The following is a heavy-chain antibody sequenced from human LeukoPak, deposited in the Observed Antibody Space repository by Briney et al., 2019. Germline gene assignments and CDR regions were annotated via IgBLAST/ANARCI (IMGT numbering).Heavy chain of an antibody. V-gene: IGHV3-21*01. J-gene: IGHJ5*02. D-gene: IGHD2-2*01. Sequence: GGSLRLSCAASGFTFSSYSMNWVRQAPGKGLEWVSSISTSSSYIYYADSVKGRFTISRDNAKNSLYLQMNSLRDKDTAVYYCARELLRDIVVGPAAMGLFDPWGEGTLATVSS. CDR1: GFTFSSYS. CDR2: ISTSSSYI. CDR3: ARELLRDIVVGPAAMGLFDP.